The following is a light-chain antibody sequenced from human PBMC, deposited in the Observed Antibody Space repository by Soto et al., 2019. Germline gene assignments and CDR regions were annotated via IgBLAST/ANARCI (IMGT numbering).Light chain of an antibody. J-gene: IGKJ1*01. CDR1: QSLVYSDGNTY. CDR3: MQGTHWPRM. V-gene: IGKV2-30*01. CDR2: KVS. Sequence: DVVMPQSPLSQPVTLGQPASISCRSSQSLVYSDGNTYVDWFQQRLGQSPRRLIYKVSNRDSGVPDRLSGSRSGTDFTLKISNVEAEDVGVYYGMQGTHWPRMYGQGTKVASK.